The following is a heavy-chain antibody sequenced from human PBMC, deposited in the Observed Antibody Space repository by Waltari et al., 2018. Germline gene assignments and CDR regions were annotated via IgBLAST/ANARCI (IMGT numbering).Heavy chain of an antibody. Sequence: GLVKPSETLSLTCTVSGGSISSSSYYWGWIRQPPGKGLEWIGSIYYSGSTYYNPSLKSRVTISVDTSKNQFSLKLSSVTAADTAVYYCARFEAVAGTRGLWYYGMDVWGQGTTVTVSS. CDR3: ARFEAVAGTRGLWYYGMDV. D-gene: IGHD6-19*01. CDR2: IYYSGST. J-gene: IGHJ6*02. V-gene: IGHV4-39*07. CDR1: GGSISSSSYY.